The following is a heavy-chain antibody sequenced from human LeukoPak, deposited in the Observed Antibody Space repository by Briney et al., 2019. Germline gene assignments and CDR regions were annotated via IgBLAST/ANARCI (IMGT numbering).Heavy chain of an antibody. CDR1: GYTFTSYY. V-gene: IGHV1-46*01. D-gene: IGHD3-10*01. Sequence: ASVKVSCKASGYTFTSYYMHWVRQAPGQGLEWMGIINPSGGSTSYAQKFQGRVTMTRDTSASTVYMELSSLRSEDTAVYYCARAVLYGSGSTKGLYFDYWGQGTLVTVSS. J-gene: IGHJ4*02. CDR2: INPSGGST. CDR3: ARAVLYGSGSTKGLYFDY.